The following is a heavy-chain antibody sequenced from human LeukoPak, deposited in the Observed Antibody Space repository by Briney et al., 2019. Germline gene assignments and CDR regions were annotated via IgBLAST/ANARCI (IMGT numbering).Heavy chain of an antibody. V-gene: IGHV4-59*01. CDR3: ARAIYYGSGSYFDY. CDR2: TYYSGST. CDR1: GGSISSYY. J-gene: IGHJ4*02. Sequence: SETLSLTCTVSGGSISSYYWSWVRQPPGKGLEWIGYTYYSGSTNYNPSLKSRVTISVDTSKNQFSLKLSSVTAADTAVYYCARAIYYGSGSYFDYWGQGTLVTVSS. D-gene: IGHD3-10*01.